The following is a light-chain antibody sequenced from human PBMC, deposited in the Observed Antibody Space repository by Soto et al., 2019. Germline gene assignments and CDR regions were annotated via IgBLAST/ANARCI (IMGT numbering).Light chain of an antibody. CDR3: QSYNTPLRGCF. V-gene: IGLV1-40*01. J-gene: IGLJ1*01. CDR1: SSNIGADYE. Sequence: QSVLTQPPSVSGAPGQRVIISCTGGSSNIGADYEVHWYQQLPGTAPKLLIYGNTNRPSGVPDRFSGSKSGSSASLAITGLQAEDEAKYYAQSYNTPLRGCFSGTGTKLPVL. CDR2: GNT.